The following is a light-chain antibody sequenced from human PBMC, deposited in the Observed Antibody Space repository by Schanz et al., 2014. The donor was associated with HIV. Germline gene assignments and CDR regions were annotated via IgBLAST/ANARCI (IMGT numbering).Light chain of an antibody. J-gene: IGKJ3*01. CDR3: QQYDTSPIT. CDR2: GAS. Sequence: EVVMTQSPATLSVSPGDRATLSCRASQTLRNNLGSSNFAWYQQKPGQAPRLLIYGASSRATGIPDRFSGSGSGTDFTLTISRLEPEDFAVYYCQQYDTSPITFGPGTKVDIK. CDR1: QTLRNNLGSSN. V-gene: IGKV3-20*01.